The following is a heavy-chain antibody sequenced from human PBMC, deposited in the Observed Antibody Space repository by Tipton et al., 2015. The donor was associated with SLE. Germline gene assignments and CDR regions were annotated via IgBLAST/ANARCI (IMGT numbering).Heavy chain of an antibody. Sequence: TLSLTCTVSSGSISSSGYYWSWIRQHPGKGLEWIGYIYYSGSTYYNPSLKSRVTISLDTSKTQFSLNLRSVTAADTAIYYCARGGYSSGWYGDYFVYCGQGTLVTVSS. CDR3: ARGGYSSGWYGDYFVY. J-gene: IGHJ4*02. CDR2: IYYSGST. D-gene: IGHD6-19*01. CDR1: SGSISSSGYY. V-gene: IGHV4-31*03.